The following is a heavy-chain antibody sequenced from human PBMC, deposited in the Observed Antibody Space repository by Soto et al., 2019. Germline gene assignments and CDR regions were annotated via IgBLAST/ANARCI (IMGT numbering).Heavy chain of an antibody. J-gene: IGHJ4*02. D-gene: IGHD1-7*01. Sequence: EMQLVESGGDLVKPGGSLRLSCAGAGFSFFSYTMTWVRQAPGKGLEWVSSISSDNKYIYYADSVKGRFTISRDNAKISLVLQMNSLRADDTAVYYCTRSPRSITGTPTGGAQNDYWGQGALVTVSS. V-gene: IGHV3-21*01. CDR2: ISSDNKYI. CDR1: GFSFFSYT. CDR3: TRSPRSITGTPTGGAQNDY.